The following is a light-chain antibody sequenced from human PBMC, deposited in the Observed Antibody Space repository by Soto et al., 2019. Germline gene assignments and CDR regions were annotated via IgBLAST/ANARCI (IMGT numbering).Light chain of an antibody. CDR3: QKRSNWPPMYT. CDR2: DAS. J-gene: IGKJ2*01. Sequence: EIVLTQSPATLSLSPGERATLSCRASQSVSSYLAWYQQKPGQAPRLLIYDASNRATGIPARFSGSGSGTDFTLTISSLEPEDFAVYYCQKRSNWPPMYTFGQGTKREIK. V-gene: IGKV3-11*01. CDR1: QSVSSY.